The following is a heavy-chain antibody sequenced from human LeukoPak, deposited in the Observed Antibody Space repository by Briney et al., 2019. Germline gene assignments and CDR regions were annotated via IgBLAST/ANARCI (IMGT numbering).Heavy chain of an antibody. J-gene: IGHJ4*02. Sequence: LAGGSLRLSCAASGFTFDDYGMSWVRQAPGKGLEWVSGINWNGGSTGYADSVKGRFTTSRDNAKNSLYLQMNSLRAEDTALYYCARSFSSGWYYFDYWGQGTLVTVSS. CDR3: ARSFSSGWYYFDY. CDR1: GFTFDDYG. V-gene: IGHV3-20*04. CDR2: INWNGGST. D-gene: IGHD6-19*01.